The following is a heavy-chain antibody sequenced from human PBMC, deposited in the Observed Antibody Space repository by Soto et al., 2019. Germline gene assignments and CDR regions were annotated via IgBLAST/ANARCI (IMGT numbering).Heavy chain of an antibody. CDR3: ARMYSSGWRPFEY. V-gene: IGHV2-70*11. Sequence: SGPTLVNPTQTLTLTCTFSGFSLSTSGMCVSWIRQPPGKALEWLARIDWDDDKYYSTSLKTRLTISKDTSKNQVVLTMTNMDPVDTGMYYCARMYSSGWRPFEYWGQGTLVTVSS. CDR2: IDWDDDK. J-gene: IGHJ4*02. CDR1: GFSLSTSGMC. D-gene: IGHD6-19*01.